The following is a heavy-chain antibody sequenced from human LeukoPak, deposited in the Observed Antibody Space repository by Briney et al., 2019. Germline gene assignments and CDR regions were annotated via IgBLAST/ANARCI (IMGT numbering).Heavy chain of an antibody. CDR1: GFTFSSYA. CDR2: IREDGSQK. Sequence: PGGSLRLSCAASGFTFSSYAMSWVRQAPGKGLEWVASIREDGSQKTAVDSVRGRFTISRDNAKNSVYLQMDSLRAEDTAVYYCARGPTNGQAFDYWGQGTLVSVSS. J-gene: IGHJ4*02. CDR3: ARGPTNGQAFDY. D-gene: IGHD2-8*01. V-gene: IGHV3-7*01.